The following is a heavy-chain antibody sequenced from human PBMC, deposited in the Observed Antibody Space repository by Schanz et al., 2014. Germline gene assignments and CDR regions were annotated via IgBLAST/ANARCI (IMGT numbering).Heavy chain of an antibody. Sequence: QVHLVESGGGVVQPGRSLRLSCAASGFTFSRYGMHWVRQAPGKGLEWVAVISDDGSGKYSADSVKGRFTISRDNAKNSLFLQMNSLRADDTAVYYCVRDRGFCANDICWLRYYMDVWGNGTTVTVSS. CDR3: VRDRGFCANDICWLRYYMDV. J-gene: IGHJ6*03. V-gene: IGHV3-30*03. CDR2: ISDDGSGK. D-gene: IGHD2-8*01. CDR1: GFTFSRYG.